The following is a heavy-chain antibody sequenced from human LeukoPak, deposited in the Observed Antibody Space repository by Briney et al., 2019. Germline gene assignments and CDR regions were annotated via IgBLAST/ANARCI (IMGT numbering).Heavy chain of an antibody. CDR3: ARDKSNWGSRYYYYYYMDV. CDR2: ISGSGGST. CDR1: GFTFSSYA. D-gene: IGHD7-27*01. V-gene: IGHV3-23*01. J-gene: IGHJ6*03. Sequence: GGSLRLSCAASGFTFSSYAMSWVRQAPGKGLEWVSAISGSGGSTYYADSVKGRFTISRDNSKNTLYLQMNSLRAEDTAVYYCARDKSNWGSRYYYYYYMDVWGKGTTVTVSS.